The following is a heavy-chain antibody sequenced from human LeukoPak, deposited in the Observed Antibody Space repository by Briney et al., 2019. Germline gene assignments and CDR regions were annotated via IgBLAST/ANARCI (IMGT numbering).Heavy chain of an antibody. V-gene: IGHV1-18*01. CDR2: ISAYNGNT. Sequence: ASVKVSCKASGGTFSSYAISWVRQAPGQGLEWMGWISAYNGNTNYAQKLQGRVTMTTDTSTSTAYMELSRLRSDDTAVYYCARVRANNWFDPWGQGTPVTVSS. J-gene: IGHJ5*02. CDR1: GGTFSSYA. CDR3: ARVRANNWFDP.